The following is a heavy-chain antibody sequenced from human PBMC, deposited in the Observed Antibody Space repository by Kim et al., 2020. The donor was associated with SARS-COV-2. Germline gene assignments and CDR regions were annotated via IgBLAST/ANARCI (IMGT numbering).Heavy chain of an antibody. CDR1: GYTFNTYD. Sequence: ASVKVSCKASGYTFNTYDIKWVRQAAGQGLEWMGWMNPNSGKTGYAQKFQGRVTMTTNTSISTAFMELSGLRSDDTAVYYCMRGPDDGVEDYWSQGTLVTVSA. D-gene: IGHD4-17*01. V-gene: IGHV1-8*01. CDR2: MNPNSGKT. CDR3: MRGPDDGVEDY. J-gene: IGHJ4*02.